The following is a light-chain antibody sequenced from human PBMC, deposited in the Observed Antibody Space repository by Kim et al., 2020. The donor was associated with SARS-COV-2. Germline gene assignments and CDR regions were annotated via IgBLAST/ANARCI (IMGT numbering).Light chain of an antibody. CDR2: GNI. CDR1: STTSRADYD. V-gene: IGLV1-40*01. CDR3: QSYDSDLTGV. J-gene: IGLJ3*02. Sequence: LRFTSAGAGTSTTSRADYDVQWYQQLPGTAPKIVIYGNINRPAGFPDRFSGSRSGTSASLAITGLQAEDEADYYCQSYDSDLTGVFGGGTQLTVL.